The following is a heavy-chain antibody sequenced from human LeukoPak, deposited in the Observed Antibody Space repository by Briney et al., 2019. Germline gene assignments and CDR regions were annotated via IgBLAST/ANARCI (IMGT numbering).Heavy chain of an antibody. CDR1: GSSFSNYA. V-gene: IGHV3-23*01. CDR2: ISGNGGRT. Sequence: GGSLRLSCAASGSSFSNYAMTWVRQAPGTGLEWVSGISGNGGRTYYADSVKGRFTISRDNSRNTLYLQMNSLRAEDTAVYYCARATPISRITIFGVVSHGMDVWGQGTTVTVSS. J-gene: IGHJ6*02. D-gene: IGHD3-3*01. CDR3: ARATPISRITIFGVVSHGMDV.